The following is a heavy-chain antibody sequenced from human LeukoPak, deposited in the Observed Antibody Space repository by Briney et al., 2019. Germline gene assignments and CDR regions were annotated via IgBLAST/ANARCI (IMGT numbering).Heavy chain of an antibody. J-gene: IGHJ4*02. CDR1: GFTFSSYS. D-gene: IGHD3-10*01. CDR2: ISSSSGTI. CDR3: ARYLWFGSSQRFDY. Sequence: GGSLRLSCAASGFTFSSYSMNWVRQAPGKGLEWISYISSSSGTIYYADSVKGRFTISRDNAKNSLYLQMNSLRDEDTAVYYCARYLWFGSSQRFDYWGQGTLVTVSS. V-gene: IGHV3-48*02.